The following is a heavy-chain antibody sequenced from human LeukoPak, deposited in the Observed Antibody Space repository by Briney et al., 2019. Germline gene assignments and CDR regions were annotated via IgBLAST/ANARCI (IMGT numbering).Heavy chain of an antibody. V-gene: IGHV3-15*01. Sequence: PGGSLRLSCAASGFTFSNVWMSWVRQAPGKGLEWVGRIKSKTDGGTTDYAAPVKGRFTISRDDSKNTLNLQMNSLKTEDTAVNYCTPSIAVAGSLDYWGQGTLVTVSS. D-gene: IGHD6-19*01. CDR1: GFTFSNVW. CDR2: IKSKTDGGTT. J-gene: IGHJ4*02. CDR3: TPSIAVAGSLDY.